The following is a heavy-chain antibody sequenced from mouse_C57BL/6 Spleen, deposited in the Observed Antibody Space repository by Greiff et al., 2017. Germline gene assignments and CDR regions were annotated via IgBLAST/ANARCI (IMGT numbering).Heavy chain of an antibody. V-gene: IGHV1-82*01. CDR3: ARTGGDYCGSSYERGGYAMDY. CDR1: GYAFSSSW. D-gene: IGHD1-1*01. CDR2: IYPGDGDT. J-gene: IGHJ4*01. Sequence: QVQLQQSGPELVKPGASVKISCKASGYAFSSSWMNWVKQRPGKGLEWIGRIYPGDGDTNYNGKFKGKATLTGDKSSSTAYMQLSSRTSEESAVYFCARTGGDYCGSSYERGGYAMDYWGQGTSVTVSS.